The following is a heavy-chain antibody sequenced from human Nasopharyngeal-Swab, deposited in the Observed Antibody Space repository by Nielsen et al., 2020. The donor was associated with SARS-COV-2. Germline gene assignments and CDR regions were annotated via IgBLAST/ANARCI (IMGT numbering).Heavy chain of an antibody. Sequence: SETLSLTCTVSGGSVSSGSYYWSWIRQPPGKGLEWIGYIYCSGSTNYNPSLKSRVTISVDTSKNQFSLKLSSVTAADTAVYYCARGYSSSWFDYWGQGTLVTVSS. V-gene: IGHV4-61*01. CDR3: ARGYSSSWFDY. CDR2: IYCSGST. D-gene: IGHD6-13*01. CDR1: GGSVSSGSYY. J-gene: IGHJ4*02.